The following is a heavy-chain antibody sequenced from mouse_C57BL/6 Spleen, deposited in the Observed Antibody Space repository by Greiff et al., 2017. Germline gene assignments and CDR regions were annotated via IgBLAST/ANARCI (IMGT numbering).Heavy chain of an antibody. D-gene: IGHD2-10*01. V-gene: IGHV5-17*01. CDR1: GFTFSDYG. CDR3: ARGGLLWYFEC. J-gene: IGHJ2*01. CDR2: ISSGSSTI. Sequence: EVKLVESGGGLVKPGGSLKLSCAASGFTFSDYGMHWVRQAPEKGLEWVAYISSGSSTIYYADTVKGRFPISRANAKNTRFLQMTSLRSEDTAMYYCARGGLLWYFECWGQGTTLTVSS.